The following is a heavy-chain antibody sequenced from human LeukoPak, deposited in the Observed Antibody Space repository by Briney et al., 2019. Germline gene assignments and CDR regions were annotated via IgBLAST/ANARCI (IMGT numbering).Heavy chain of an antibody. Sequence: ASVKVCCKASGGTFSSYAISWVRQAPGQGLEWMGRIIPILGLANYAQKFQGRVTITADKSTSTAYLKLSSLRSEDTAVYYCARSPLVSYYYYYGMDVWGQGTTVTVSS. V-gene: IGHV1-69*04. CDR2: IIPILGLA. D-gene: IGHD3-16*02. CDR1: GGTFSSYA. J-gene: IGHJ6*02. CDR3: ARSPLVSYYYYYGMDV.